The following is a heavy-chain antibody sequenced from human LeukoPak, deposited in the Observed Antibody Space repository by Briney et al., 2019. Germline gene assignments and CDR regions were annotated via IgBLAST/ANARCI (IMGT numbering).Heavy chain of an antibody. CDR2: LSWNGATV. CDR1: GFTFDDYA. J-gene: IGHJ4*02. V-gene: IGHV3-9*01. CDR3: AKDIGIALRRATFEN. D-gene: IGHD3-10*01. Sequence: GGSLRLSCAASGFTFDDYAMHWVRQAPGKGLEGVSGLSWNGATVVYADSVKGRFTISRDNTKNSLYLQMSSLKTEDTALYYCAKDIGIALRRATFENWAQGPLAPVS.